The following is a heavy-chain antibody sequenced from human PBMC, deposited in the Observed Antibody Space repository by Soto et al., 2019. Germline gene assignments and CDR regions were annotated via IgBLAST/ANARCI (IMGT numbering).Heavy chain of an antibody. D-gene: IGHD3-16*01. CDR2: ISGYNGNT. V-gene: IGHV1-18*04. CDR3: AIEGLRLGEYDPFDI. CDR1: GYTFSNYG. J-gene: IGHJ3*02. Sequence: QVQLVQSGGEVRKPGASVKVSCKASGYTFSNYGISWVRQAPGQGLEWMGWISGYNGNTKHAPKFMTRVTMTTDTSTSTAYMEVRSLRSDATAVYYCAIEGLRLGEYDPFDIWCQWTMVAVSS.